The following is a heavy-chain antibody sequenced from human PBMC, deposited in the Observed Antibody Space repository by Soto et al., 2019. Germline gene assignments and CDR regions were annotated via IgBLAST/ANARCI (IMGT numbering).Heavy chain of an antibody. V-gene: IGHV4-59*01. CDR2: IYYSGST. Sequence: SETLSLTCTVSGGSISSYYWSWIRQPPGKGLEWIGYIYYSGSTNYNPSLKSRVTISVDTSKNQFSLKLSSVTAADTAVYYCARVGAIFGVVDLWGQGTLVTVS. CDR3: ARVGAIFGVVDL. CDR1: GGSISSYY. D-gene: IGHD3-3*01. J-gene: IGHJ5*02.